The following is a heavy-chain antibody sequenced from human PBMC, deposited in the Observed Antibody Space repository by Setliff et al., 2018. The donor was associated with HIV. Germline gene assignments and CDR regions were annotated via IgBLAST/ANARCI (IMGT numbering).Heavy chain of an antibody. D-gene: IGHD6-13*01. CDR2: IYYSGST. Sequence: ASETLSLTCTVSGGSISSSSYYWGWIRQPPGKGLEWIGSIYYSGSTYYNPSLKSRVTISVDTSKNQFSLKLSPVTAADTGVYYCARHRDPPGSSWIFSYYDMELWGAGTTVTVSS. CDR1: GGSISSSSYY. CDR3: ARHRDPPGSSWIFSYYDMEL. V-gene: IGHV4-39*01. J-gene: IGHJ6*03.